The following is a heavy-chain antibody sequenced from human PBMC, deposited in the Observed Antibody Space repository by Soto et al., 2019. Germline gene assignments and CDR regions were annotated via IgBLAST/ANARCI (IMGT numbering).Heavy chain of an antibody. V-gene: IGHV4-59*01. D-gene: IGHD6-25*01. J-gene: IGHJ6*02. CDR3: ARGVGVNSTATRYHYHGMDV. CDR1: TGSTTSYY. CDR2: IYYSGST. Sequence: SETLSLASTLPTGSTTSYYWGWVRQPPEEGLEWIGYIYYSGSTNYNPSLKSRVTLSIDSTKTQSSLKLSSVTAADPAVYYCARGVGVNSTATRYHYHGMDVWGQGTTVTVSS.